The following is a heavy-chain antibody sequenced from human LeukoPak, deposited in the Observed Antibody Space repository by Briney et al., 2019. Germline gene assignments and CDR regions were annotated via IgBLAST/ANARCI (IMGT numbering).Heavy chain of an antibody. V-gene: IGHV3-30*18. CDR3: AKGQSGMDV. Sequence: GGSLRLSCAASGFTFSSYGMHWVRQAPGKGLEWVAVISYDGSNKYYADSVKGRFTISRDNSKNTLYLQMNSLRAEDTAVYYCAKGQSGMDVWGQETTVTVSS. CDR2: ISYDGSNK. CDR1: GFTFSSYG. J-gene: IGHJ6*02.